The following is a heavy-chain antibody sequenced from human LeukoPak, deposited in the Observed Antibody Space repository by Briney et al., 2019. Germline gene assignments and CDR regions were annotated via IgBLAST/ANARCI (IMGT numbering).Heavy chain of an antibody. V-gene: IGHV3-30*02. Sequence: PGGSLRPSCAASGFTFSSYGMHWVRQAPGKGPEWVAFIRYDGSNKYYADSVKGRFTISRDNSKNTLYLQMNSLRAEDTAVYYCAKLSGSGDILTGYYIDRDYWGQGTLVTVSS. CDR3: AKLSGSGDILTGYYIDRDY. J-gene: IGHJ4*02. CDR2: IRYDGSNK. CDR1: GFTFSSYG. D-gene: IGHD3-9*01.